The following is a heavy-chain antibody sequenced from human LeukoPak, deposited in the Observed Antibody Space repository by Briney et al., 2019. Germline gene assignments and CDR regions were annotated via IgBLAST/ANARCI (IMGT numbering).Heavy chain of an antibody. V-gene: IGHV3-49*03. CDR3: TTYYYDSSGYYPIWFDP. J-gene: IGHJ5*02. CDR1: GLTFGDYV. D-gene: IGHD3-22*01. CDR2: IRSKAYGGTT. Sequence: GGSLRLSCTTSGLTFGDYVMSWFRQAPGTGLEWVGFIRSKAYGGTTEYAASVKGRFTISRDDSKSIAYLQMNSLKTEDTAVYYCTTYYYDSSGYYPIWFDPWGQGTLVTVSS.